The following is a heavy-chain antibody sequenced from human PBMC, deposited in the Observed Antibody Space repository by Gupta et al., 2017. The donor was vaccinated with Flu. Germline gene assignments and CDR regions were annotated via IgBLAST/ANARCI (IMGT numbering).Heavy chain of an antibody. CDR2: IKQDGREE. J-gene: IGHJ6*02. CDR3: ARERSLDV. Sequence: EVQLVESGGGLVQPGGSLRLSWAVSGLTFSSYWMGWVRQAPGKGLEWVANIKQDGREEYYVDSVKGRFTISRDNAKNSLYLQMNSLRAEDTAVYYCARERSLDVWGQGTTVTVSS. D-gene: IGHD3-3*01. V-gene: IGHV3-7*04. CDR1: GLTFSSYW.